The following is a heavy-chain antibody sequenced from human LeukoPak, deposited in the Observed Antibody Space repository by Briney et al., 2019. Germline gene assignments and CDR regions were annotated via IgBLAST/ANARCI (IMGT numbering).Heavy chain of an antibody. CDR2: ISSNGGST. Sequence: GGSLRLSCAASGFTFSSYAMHWVRQAPGKGLEYVSAISSNGGSTYYANSVKGRFTISRDNSKNTLYLQMGSLRAEDMAVYYCARAYLRLRYFDWLPDPVDYWGQGTLVTVSS. V-gene: IGHV3-64*01. CDR3: ARAYLRLRYFDWLPDPVDY. D-gene: IGHD3-9*01. J-gene: IGHJ4*02. CDR1: GFTFSSYA.